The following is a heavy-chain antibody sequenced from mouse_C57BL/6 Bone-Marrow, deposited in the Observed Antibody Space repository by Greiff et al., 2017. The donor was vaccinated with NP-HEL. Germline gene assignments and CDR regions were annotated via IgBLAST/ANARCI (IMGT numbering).Heavy chain of an antibody. V-gene: IGHV5-12*01. D-gene: IGHD1-1*01. CDR1: GFTFSDYY. J-gene: IGHJ2*01. CDR2: ISNGGGST. Sequence: DVMLVESGGGLVQPGGSLKLSCAASGFTFSDYYMYWVRQTPEKRLEWVAYISNGGGSTYYPDTVKGRFTISRDNAKNTLYLQMSRLKSEDTAMYYCARNNRTTVVPFDYWGQGTTLTVSS. CDR3: ARNNRTTVVPFDY.